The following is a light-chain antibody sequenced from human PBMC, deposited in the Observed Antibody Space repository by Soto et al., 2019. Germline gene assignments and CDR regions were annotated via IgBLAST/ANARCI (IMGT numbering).Light chain of an antibody. CDR1: QGISNY. V-gene: IGKV1-27*01. Sequence: DIQMTQSPSSLSASVGDRVTITCRASQGISNYLAWYQQKPGKVPQLLIYAASTLQSGVPSRYRGSGSGTDFTLTISSLQPEDVATDYCQKYDGSALTFGGGTKVQLK. CDR3: QKYDGSALT. J-gene: IGKJ4*01. CDR2: AAS.